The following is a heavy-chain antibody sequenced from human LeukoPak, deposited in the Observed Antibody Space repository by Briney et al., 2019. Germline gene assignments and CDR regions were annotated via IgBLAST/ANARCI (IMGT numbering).Heavy chain of an antibody. Sequence: GESLKISCKGSGYSFTSYWIGWVRQMPGRGLEWMGIIYPGDSDTRYSPSFQGQVTISADKSISTAYLQWSSLKASDTAMYYCARHQYSSSPYNWFDPWGQGTLVTVSS. J-gene: IGHJ5*02. CDR3: ARHQYSSSPYNWFDP. CDR1: GYSFTSYW. CDR2: IYPGDSDT. V-gene: IGHV5-51*01. D-gene: IGHD6-6*01.